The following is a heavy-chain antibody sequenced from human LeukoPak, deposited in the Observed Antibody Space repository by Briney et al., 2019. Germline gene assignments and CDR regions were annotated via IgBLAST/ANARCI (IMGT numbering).Heavy chain of an antibody. V-gene: IGHV3-30-3*01. J-gene: IGHJ3*02. CDR2: ISYDGSNK. CDR1: GFTFSSYA. D-gene: IGHD3-22*01. CDR3: ARAFSVSGSSGYYSDAFDI. Sequence: GGSLRLSCAASGFTFSSYAMHWVRQAPGKGLEWVAVISYDGSNKYYADSVKGRFTISRDNSKNTLYLQMNSLRAEDMAVYYCARAFSVSGSSGYYSDAFDIWGQGTMVTVSS.